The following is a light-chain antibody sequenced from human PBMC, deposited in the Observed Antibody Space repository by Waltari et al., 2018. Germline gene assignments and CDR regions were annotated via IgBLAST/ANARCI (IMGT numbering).Light chain of an antibody. CDR2: EVH. CDR3: SSYTRSGPL. V-gene: IGLV2-14*01. CDR1: RRDVGGYDS. J-gene: IGLJ3*02. Sequence: QSALTQPASVSGSPGQSLTISCTGTRRDVGGYDSVSWYQQHPGKAPKLMIYEVHNRPSGVPNRFSGSKSGNTASLTISGLQAEDEADYYCSSYTRSGPLFGGGTKLTVL.